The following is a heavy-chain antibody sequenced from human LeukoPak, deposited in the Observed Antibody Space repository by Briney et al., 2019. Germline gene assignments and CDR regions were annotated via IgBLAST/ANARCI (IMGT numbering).Heavy chain of an antibody. CDR3: ARDVRSYYDSSGLY. V-gene: IGHV3-7*01. D-gene: IGHD3-22*01. Sequence: GGSLRLSCAASGFTFSSYGIHWVRQAPGKGLEWVANIKQDGSEKYYVDSVKGRFTISRDNAKNSLYLQMDSLRAEATAVYYCARDVRSYYDSSGLYWGQGTLVTVSS. CDR2: IKQDGSEK. J-gene: IGHJ4*02. CDR1: GFTFSSYG.